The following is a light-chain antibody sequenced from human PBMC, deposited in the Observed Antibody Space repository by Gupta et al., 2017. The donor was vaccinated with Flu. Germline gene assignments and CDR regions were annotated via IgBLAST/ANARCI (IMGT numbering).Light chain of an antibody. CDR3: QQSYSTPYS. J-gene: IGKJ2*03. V-gene: IGKV1-39*01. CDR1: QSITTY. Sequence: DIQMTQSPSSLSASVGDRVTITCRASQSITTYLNWYQQRPGKAPKLVIYGVSSLQGGVPSRFSGSGSGTDFTLTISSLQPEDFAAYYCQQSYSTPYSFGQGTKLEI. CDR2: GVS.